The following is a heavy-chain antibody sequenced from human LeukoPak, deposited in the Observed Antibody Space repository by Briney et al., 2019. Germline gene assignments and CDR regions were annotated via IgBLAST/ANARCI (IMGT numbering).Heavy chain of an antibody. CDR3: ARERIAAAGRGSFDY. V-gene: IGHV4-59*01. D-gene: IGHD6-13*01. CDR2: IYYSGST. J-gene: IGHJ4*02. CDR1: GGSISSYY. Sequence: SETLSLTCTVSGGSISSYYWSWIRQPPGKGLEWIGYIYYSGSTNYNPSLKSRVTISVDTSKNQFSLKLSSVTFADTAVYYCARERIAAAGRGSFDYWGQGTLVTVSS.